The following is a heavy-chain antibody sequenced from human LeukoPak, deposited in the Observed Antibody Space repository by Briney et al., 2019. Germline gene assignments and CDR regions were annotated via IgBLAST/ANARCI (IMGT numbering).Heavy chain of an antibody. CDR2: IYSGGST. D-gene: IGHD6-6*01. CDR3: VSIGSSRREGY. CDR1: GFTVSSNY. J-gene: IGHJ4*02. Sequence: LAGGSLRLSCAASGFTVSSNYMSWVRQAPGKGLEWVSVIYSGGSTYYAGSVKGRFTISRDNSKNTLYLQMNSLRAEDTAVYYCVSIGSSRREGYWGQGTLVTVSS. V-gene: IGHV3-66*02.